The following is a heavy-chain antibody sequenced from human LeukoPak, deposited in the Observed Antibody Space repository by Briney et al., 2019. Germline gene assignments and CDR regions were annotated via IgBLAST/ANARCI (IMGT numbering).Heavy chain of an antibody. D-gene: IGHD3-22*01. CDR2: INPNSGGT. Sequence: ASVKVSCKASGYTFTSYAMHWVRQAPGQGLEWMGWINPNSGGTNYAQKFQGRVTMTRDTSISTAYMELSRLRSDDTAVYYCAREASYYDSSGYYHANWFDPWGQGTLVTVSS. CDR1: GYTFTSYA. J-gene: IGHJ5*02. V-gene: IGHV1-2*02. CDR3: AREASYYDSSGYYHANWFDP.